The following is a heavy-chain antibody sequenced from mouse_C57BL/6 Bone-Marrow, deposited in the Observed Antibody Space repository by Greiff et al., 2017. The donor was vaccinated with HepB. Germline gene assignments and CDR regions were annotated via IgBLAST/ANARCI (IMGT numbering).Heavy chain of an antibody. CDR3: ARDLSHWYFDV. CDR1: GFTFSSYT. D-gene: IGHD6-2*01. Sequence: EVQLVESGGGLVKPGGSLKLSCAASGFTFSSYTMSWVRQTPEKRLEWVATISGGGGNTYYPDSVKGRFTISRDNAKNTLYLQRSSLRSEDTALYDCARDLSHWYFDVWGTGTTVTVSS. V-gene: IGHV5-9*01. J-gene: IGHJ1*03. CDR2: ISGGGGNT.